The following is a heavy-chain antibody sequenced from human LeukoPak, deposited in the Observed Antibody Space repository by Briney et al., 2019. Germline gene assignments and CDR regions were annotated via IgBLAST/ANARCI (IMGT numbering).Heavy chain of an antibody. V-gene: IGHV4-61*02. CDR1: GGSISSGSYY. D-gene: IGHD4-17*01. J-gene: IGHJ4*02. Sequence: SETLSLTCTVSGGSISSGSYYWRWIRQPAGTGLEWIGRIYTSGSTNYNPSLKSRVTISVDTSKNQFSLKLSSVTAADTAVYYCARSHADPTVTNFDYWGQRTLVTVSS. CDR2: IYTSGST. CDR3: ARSHADPTVTNFDY.